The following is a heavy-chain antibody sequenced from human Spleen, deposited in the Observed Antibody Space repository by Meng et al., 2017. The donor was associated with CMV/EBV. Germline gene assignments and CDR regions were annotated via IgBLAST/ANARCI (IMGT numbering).Heavy chain of an antibody. CDR2: ISFDGNTK. J-gene: IGHJ4*02. CDR3: ASSGSSVH. Sequence: GESLKISCAASRFTFSLYAMHWVRQAPGKGLEWVSVISFDGNTKYYADSVQGRFTISRDNSRNTLNLLMNSLRTEDTAVYYCASSGSSVHWGQGTLVTVSS. V-gene: IGHV3-30*04. CDR1: RFTFSLYA. D-gene: IGHD1-26*01.